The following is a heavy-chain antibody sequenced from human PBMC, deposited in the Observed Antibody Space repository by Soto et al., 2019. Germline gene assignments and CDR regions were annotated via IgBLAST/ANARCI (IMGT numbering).Heavy chain of an antibody. J-gene: IGHJ6*02. CDR3: ARQQGDQLLNYYYYGMDV. Sequence: QVQLVQSGAEVKKPGSSVKVSCKASGGTFSSYAISWVRQAPGQGLEWMGGIIPIFGTANYAQKFQGRVTITADESTSTAYMELSSLRSEDTAVYYCARQQGDQLLNYYYYGMDVWGQGTTVTVSS. D-gene: IGHD2-2*01. V-gene: IGHV1-69*01. CDR2: IIPIFGTA. CDR1: GGTFSSYA.